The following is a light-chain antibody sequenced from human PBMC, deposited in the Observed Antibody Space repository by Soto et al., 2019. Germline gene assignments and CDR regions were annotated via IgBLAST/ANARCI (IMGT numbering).Light chain of an antibody. V-gene: IGKV3-15*01. J-gene: IGKJ1*01. CDR1: QSVSSN. CDR3: QQYKNWPRWT. CDR2: VAS. Sequence: EIVMTQSPATLSVSPGERATLSCRASQSVSSNLAWYQQKPGQAPRLLIYVASTRATGIPARFSGSGSGTEFTLTISSLQSEDFAVYYCQQYKNWPRWTFGQGTKLEIK.